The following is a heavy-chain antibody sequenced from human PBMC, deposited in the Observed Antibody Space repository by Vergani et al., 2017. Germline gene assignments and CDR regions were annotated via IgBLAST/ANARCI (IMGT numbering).Heavy chain of an antibody. CDR2: IFSNDEK. D-gene: IGHD3-10*01. CDR3: ARTRYYYGSGRTFDY. V-gene: IGHV2-26*01. J-gene: IGHJ4*02. CDR1: GFSLSNARMG. Sequence: QVTLKESGPVLVKPTETLTLTCTVSGFSLSNARMGVSWIRQPPGKALEWLAHIFSNDEKSYSTSLKSRLTISEDTSKSQVVLTMTNMDPVDTATYYCARTRYYYGSGRTFDYWGQGTLVTVSS.